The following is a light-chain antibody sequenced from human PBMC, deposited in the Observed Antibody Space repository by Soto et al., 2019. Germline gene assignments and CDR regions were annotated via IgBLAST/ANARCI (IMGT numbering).Light chain of an antibody. Sequence: QSVLTQPASVSGSPGQSITISCTGTSSDVGGYNYVSWYQQHPGKAPKLMIYDVSNRPSGVSNRFSGSKSGNTASLTISGLQAEDEADYYCSSYTSSSVVFGGGTKLNVL. J-gene: IGLJ2*01. CDR1: SSDVGGYNY. CDR2: DVS. V-gene: IGLV2-14*01. CDR3: SSYTSSSVV.